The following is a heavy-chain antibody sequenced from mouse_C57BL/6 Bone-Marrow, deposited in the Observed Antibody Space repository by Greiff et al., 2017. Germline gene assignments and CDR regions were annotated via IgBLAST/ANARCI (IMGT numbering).Heavy chain of an antibody. CDR2: INPNNGGT. J-gene: IGHJ2*01. CDR3: ARLLR. V-gene: IGHV1-26*01. CDR1: GYTFTDYY. D-gene: IGHD1-1*01. Sequence: EVKLVESGPELVKPGASVKISCKASGYTFTDYYMNWVKQSHGKSLEWIGDINPNNGGTSYNQKFKGKATLTVDKSSSTAYMELRSLTSEDSAVYYCARLLRWGQGTTLTVSS.